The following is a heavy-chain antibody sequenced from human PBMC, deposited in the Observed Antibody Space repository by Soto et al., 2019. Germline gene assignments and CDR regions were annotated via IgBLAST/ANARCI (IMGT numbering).Heavy chain of an antibody. Sequence: QVQLQESGPGLVKPSQTLSLTCTVSGESISSGGYSWTWIRQHPGKGLEWIGYIHCSGSTYYNPSLERRVTISRDTSKNHFSLKLISVTAADTAVYYCARDRGLWGQRTLVTVSS. CDR3: ARDRGL. CDR2: IHCSGST. D-gene: IGHD6-19*01. CDR1: GESISSGGYS. J-gene: IGHJ4*02. V-gene: IGHV4-31*03.